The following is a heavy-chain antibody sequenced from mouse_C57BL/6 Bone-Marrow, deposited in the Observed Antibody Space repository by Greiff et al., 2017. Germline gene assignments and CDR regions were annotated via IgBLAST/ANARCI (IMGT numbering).Heavy chain of an antibody. J-gene: IGHJ1*03. D-gene: IGHD1-1*01. CDR2: IYWDDDK. CDR3: ARRGIYYYGSSYWYFDV. CDR1: GFSLSTSGMG. V-gene: IGHV8-12*01. Sequence: QVTLKVSGPGILQSSQTLSLTCSFSGFSLSTSGMGVSWIRQPSGKGLEWLAHIYWDDDKRYNPSLKRRLTISKDTSRNQVFLKITSVDTADTATYYCARRGIYYYGSSYWYFDVWGTGTTVTVSS.